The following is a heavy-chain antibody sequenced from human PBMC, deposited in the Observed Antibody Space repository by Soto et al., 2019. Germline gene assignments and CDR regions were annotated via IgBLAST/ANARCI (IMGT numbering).Heavy chain of an antibody. J-gene: IGHJ5*02. CDR3: ATVAPPNRFTMMDENWFDP. V-gene: IGHV1-24*01. CDR2: FDPEDGET. CDR1: GYTLTELS. Sequence: GASGKVSCKVPGYTLTELSMHWVRQAPGKGLEWMGGFDPEDGETIYAQTFQGRVTMTEDTSTDTGYMELSSLRSEDTAVYYCATVAPPNRFTMMDENWFDPWGQGTLVTVSS. D-gene: IGHD3-22*01.